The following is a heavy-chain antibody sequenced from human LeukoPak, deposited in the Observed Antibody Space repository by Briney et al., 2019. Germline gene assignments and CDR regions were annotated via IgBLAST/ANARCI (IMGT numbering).Heavy chain of an antibody. D-gene: IGHD6-19*01. CDR1: GFTFSSYG. CDR2: IWYDGSNK. Sequence: GRSLRLSCAASGFTFSSYGMHWVRQAPGKGLEWVAVIWYDGSNKYYADSVKGRFTISRDNSKNTLYLQMNSLRAEDTAVYYCARGGEQWLDLYYFDYWGQGTLVTVSS. V-gene: IGHV3-33*01. CDR3: ARGGEQWLDLYYFDY. J-gene: IGHJ4*02.